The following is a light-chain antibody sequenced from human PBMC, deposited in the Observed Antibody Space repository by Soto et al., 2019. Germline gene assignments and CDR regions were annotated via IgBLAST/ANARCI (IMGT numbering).Light chain of an antibody. CDR3: QQYGSSPE. CDR1: QSVSSSD. J-gene: IGKJ3*01. CDR2: GAS. V-gene: IGKV3-20*01. Sequence: EIVLTQSPGTLSLSPGERATLSCRASQSVSSSDLAWYQQKPGQAPRLLIYGASSSATGIPDRFSGSGSGTDFTLTISRLEPEDFAVYYCQQYGSSPEFGPGTKVDIK.